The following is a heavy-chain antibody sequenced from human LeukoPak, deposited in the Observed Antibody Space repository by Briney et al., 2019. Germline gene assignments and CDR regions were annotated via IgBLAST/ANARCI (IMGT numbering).Heavy chain of an antibody. V-gene: IGHV4-59*12. Sequence: SETLSLTCTVSGGSISSYYWSWIRQPPGKGLEWIGYIYYSGSTNYNPSLKSRVTISVDTSKNQFSLKLSSVTAADTAVYYCARAFPTPTLYNWFDPWGQGTLVTVSS. CDR2: IYYSGST. CDR3: ARAFPTPTLYNWFDP. CDR1: GGSISSYY. J-gene: IGHJ5*02.